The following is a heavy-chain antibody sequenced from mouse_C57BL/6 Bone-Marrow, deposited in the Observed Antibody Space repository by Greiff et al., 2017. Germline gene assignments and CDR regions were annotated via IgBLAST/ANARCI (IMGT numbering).Heavy chain of an antibody. J-gene: IGHJ3*01. V-gene: IGHV1-62-2*01. Sequence: QVQLQQSGAELVKPGASVKLSCKASGYTFTEYPIHWVKQRSGQGLEWMGWVYPGSGSIKYNEKFKYKANLTAAKSSSTVYMELSRLTSEDSAVDVGSSHGYYSNCWGFAYWGQGTLVTVSA. D-gene: IGHD2-5*01. CDR2: VYPGSGSI. CDR3: SSHGYYSNCWGFAY. CDR1: GYTFTEYP.